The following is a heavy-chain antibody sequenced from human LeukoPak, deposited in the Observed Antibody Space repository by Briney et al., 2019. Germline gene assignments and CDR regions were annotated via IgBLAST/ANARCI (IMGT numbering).Heavy chain of an antibody. CDR2: MYSSGSP. CDR1: GGSISDYY. V-gene: IGHV4-4*07. J-gene: IGHJ5*02. Sequence: SETLSLTCSVSGGSISDYYGHWLRHPAGKGLEWIGFMYSSGSPYYNPSLRSRVTFSVDTSKNQFFLKLKSVTAADTAVYYCARDMVAMRPNKWFDPWGQGALVTVSS. CDR3: ARDMVAMRPNKWFDP. D-gene: IGHD5-12*01.